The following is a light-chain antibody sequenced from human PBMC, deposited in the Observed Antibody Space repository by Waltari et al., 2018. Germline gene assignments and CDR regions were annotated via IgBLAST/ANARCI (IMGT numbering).Light chain of an antibody. CDR3: WLAYSGGVVV. V-gene: IGLV7-46*01. CDR2: DSY. J-gene: IGLJ2*01. Sequence: QAVVTQEPSLTVSPGGTVTLTCGSSSGPVTSSHYPYWLQQKPGQAPRTLIYDSYMKHSWTPARFSGSLLGGKAALTLSGAQAEEEAEYYCWLAYSGGVVVYGGGTKLAVL. CDR1: SGPVTSSHY.